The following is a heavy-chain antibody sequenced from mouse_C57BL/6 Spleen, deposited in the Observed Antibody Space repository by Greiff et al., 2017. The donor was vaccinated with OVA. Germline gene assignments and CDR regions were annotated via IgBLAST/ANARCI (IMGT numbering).Heavy chain of an antibody. D-gene: IGHD1-3*01. J-gene: IGHJ2*01. CDR1: GFTFSSYA. CDR2: ISSGGDYI. V-gene: IGHV5-9-1*02. CDR3: TRGRELSYYFDY. Sequence: EVQVVESGAGLVKPGGSLKLSCAASGFTFSSYAMSWVRQTPEKRLEWVAYISSGGDYIYYADTVKGRFTISRDNARNTLYLQMSSLKSEDTAMYYCTRGRELSYYFDYWGQGTTLTVSS.